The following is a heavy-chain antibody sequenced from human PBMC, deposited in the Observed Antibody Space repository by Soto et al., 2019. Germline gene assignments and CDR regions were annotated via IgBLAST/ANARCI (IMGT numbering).Heavy chain of an antibody. CDR1: GYTFTSYG. Sequence: QVQLVQSGAEVKKPGASVKVSCKASGYTFTSYGISWVRQSPGQGLEWMGWISAYNGNTNYAQKVQGRVTITTDTSTSKAYMELTSLRSDDTAVYYCARDGGVQTRFDPWGQGTLVTVSS. CDR2: ISAYNGNT. CDR3: ARDGGVQTRFDP. J-gene: IGHJ5*02. V-gene: IGHV1-18*01. D-gene: IGHD2-8*02.